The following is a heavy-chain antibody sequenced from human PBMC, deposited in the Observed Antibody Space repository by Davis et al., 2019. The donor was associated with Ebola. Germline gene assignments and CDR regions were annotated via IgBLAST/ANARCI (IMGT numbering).Heavy chain of an antibody. V-gene: IGHV4-59*08. D-gene: IGHD6-13*01. CDR1: GASISSYY. CDR3: SRRGSSSWYGYAFDI. J-gene: IGHJ3*02. Sequence: SETLSLTCSVSGASISSYYWSWIRQPPGKGLEWIGYIYYSGSTNYNPSLKSRVTISVDTSKNQFSLKLSSVTAAGTAIYYCSRRGSSSWYGYAFDIWGQGTMVTVSS. CDR2: IYYSGST.